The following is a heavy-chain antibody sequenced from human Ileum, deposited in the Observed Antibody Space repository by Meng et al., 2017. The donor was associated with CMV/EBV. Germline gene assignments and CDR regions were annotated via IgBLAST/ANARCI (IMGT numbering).Heavy chain of an antibody. V-gene: IGHV3-15*01. D-gene: IGHD2-2*01. CDR1: FSNAW. CDR2: IRSKTAGGSI. J-gene: IGHJ3*02. Sequence: FSNAWMSWVSQGPGKGLEWLGRIRSKTAGGSIDYGAPVKGRFTISRDDSKNTLFLQMNSLKTEDTAVYYCATEDDCIGTTCYNAFDIWGRGTMVTVSS. CDR3: ATEDDCIGTTCYNAFDI.